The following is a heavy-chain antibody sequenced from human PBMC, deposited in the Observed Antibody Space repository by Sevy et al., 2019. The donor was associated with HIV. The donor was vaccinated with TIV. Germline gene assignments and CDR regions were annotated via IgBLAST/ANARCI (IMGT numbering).Heavy chain of an antibody. Sequence: GGSLRLSCAASGFTFSSYWMRWVRQAPGKGLEWVANIKQDGSEKYYVDSVKGRFTISRDNAKNSLYLQMNSLRAEDTAVYYCARVCSSTSCYSGYYGMDVWGQGTTVTVSS. V-gene: IGHV3-7*01. D-gene: IGHD2-2*01. CDR2: IKQDGSEK. CDR3: ARVCSSTSCYSGYYGMDV. CDR1: GFTFSSYW. J-gene: IGHJ6*02.